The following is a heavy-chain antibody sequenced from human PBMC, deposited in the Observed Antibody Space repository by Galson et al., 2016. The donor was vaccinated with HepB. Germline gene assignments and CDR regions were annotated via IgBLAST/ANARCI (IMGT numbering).Heavy chain of an antibody. CDR1: GFNLREYA. CDR3: ARDWGGGAFDV. V-gene: IGHV3-11*06. D-gene: IGHD7-27*01. Sequence: SLRLSCAASGFNLREYAMSWIRQAPGKGLERVSKISSSSDEIRYADSLKGRFTISRDNARSSLFLQMNSLRAEDTAVYYCARDWGGGAFDVWGQGTLVIVSS. J-gene: IGHJ3*01. CDR2: ISSSSDEI.